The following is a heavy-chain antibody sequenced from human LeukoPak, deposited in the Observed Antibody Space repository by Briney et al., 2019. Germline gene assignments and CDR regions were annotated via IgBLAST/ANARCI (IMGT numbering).Heavy chain of an antibody. V-gene: IGHV5-51*01. CDR3: ATLSSFYAFDI. CDR1: GYSFTSYW. D-gene: IGHD6-13*01. J-gene: IGHJ3*02. Sequence: GESLKISCMGSGYSFTSYWIGWVRQMPGKGLEWMGIIYPGDSDTRYSPSFQGQVTISADKSISTAYLQWSSLKASDTATYYCATLSSFYAFDIWGQGTMVTVSS. CDR2: IYPGDSDT.